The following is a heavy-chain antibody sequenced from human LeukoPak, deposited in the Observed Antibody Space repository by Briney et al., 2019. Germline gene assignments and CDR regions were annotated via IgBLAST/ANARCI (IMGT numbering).Heavy chain of an antibody. CDR2: IKQDGSEK. CDR1: GFTFSGSA. Sequence: GGSLRLSCAAAGFTFSGSAMHWVRQAPGKGLEWVANIKQDGSEKNYVDSVKGRFTISRDDAKNSLYLQMNSLRAEDTAVYFCARGLLAAAGIDNWGQGALVTASS. V-gene: IGHV3-7*04. CDR3: ARGLLAAAGIDN. D-gene: IGHD6-13*01. J-gene: IGHJ4*02.